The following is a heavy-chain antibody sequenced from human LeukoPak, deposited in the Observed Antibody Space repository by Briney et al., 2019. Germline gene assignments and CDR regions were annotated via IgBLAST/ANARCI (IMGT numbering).Heavy chain of an antibody. J-gene: IGHJ4*02. CDR2: FDPEDGTT. CDR3: ATSHPRVASSDWYRGRGFDN. CDR1: GYTLTELS. Sequence: ASVKVSCKVSGYTLTELSVHWVRQAPGKGLEWMGSFDPEDGTTIYGQKFQGRVTMTEDTSTDTAYMKFSSLRFEDTAVYYCATSHPRVASSDWYRGRGFDNWGQGTLVTVSS. D-gene: IGHD6-19*01. V-gene: IGHV1-24*01.